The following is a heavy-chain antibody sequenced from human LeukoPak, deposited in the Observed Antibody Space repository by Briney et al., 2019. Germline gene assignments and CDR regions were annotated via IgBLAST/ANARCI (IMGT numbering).Heavy chain of an antibody. D-gene: IGHD3-22*01. CDR1: GGSISSSSYY. CDR3: TRGSIAYYYMDV. V-gene: IGHV4-39*06. Sequence: SETLSLTCTVPGGSISSSSYYWGWIRQPPGKGLEWIGSIYYSGSSYFHPSRKSRVTISVDTSKNQFNLKLSSVTAADTAVYYCTRGSIAYYYMDVWGKGTTVTVSS. CDR2: IYYSGSS. J-gene: IGHJ6*03.